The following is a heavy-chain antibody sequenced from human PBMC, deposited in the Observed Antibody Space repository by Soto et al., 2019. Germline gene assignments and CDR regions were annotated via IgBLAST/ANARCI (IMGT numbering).Heavy chain of an antibody. Sequence: EVQLVESGGGLVQPGGSLRLSCAASGFTFSSYSMNWVRQAPGKGLEWVSYISSSSSTIYYADSVKGRFTISRDNAKNSLYLQMNSLRDEDTAVYYCARDHGYYDSSGYYSYWGQGTLVTVSS. V-gene: IGHV3-48*02. CDR3: ARDHGYYDSSGYYSY. CDR1: GFTFSSYS. J-gene: IGHJ4*02. CDR2: ISSSSSTI. D-gene: IGHD3-22*01.